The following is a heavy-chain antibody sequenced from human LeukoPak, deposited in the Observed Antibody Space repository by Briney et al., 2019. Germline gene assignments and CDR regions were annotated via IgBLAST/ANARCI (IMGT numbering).Heavy chain of an antibody. Sequence: SETLSLTCAVYGGSFSGYYWSWIRQPPGKGLEWIGYIYYSGSTNYNPSLKSRVTISVDTSKNQFSLKLSSVTAAGTAVYYCATTLAYYGMDVWGQGTTVTVPS. CDR2: IYYSGST. V-gene: IGHV4-59*08. CDR3: ATTLAYYGMDV. CDR1: GGSFSGYY. J-gene: IGHJ6*02.